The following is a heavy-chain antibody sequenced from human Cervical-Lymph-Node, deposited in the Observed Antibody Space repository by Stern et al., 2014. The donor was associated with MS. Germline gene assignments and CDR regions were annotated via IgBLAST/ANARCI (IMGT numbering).Heavy chain of an antibody. CDR1: GFTFSTYG. CDR3: AKDRGSGWSLDY. J-gene: IGHJ4*02. V-gene: IGHV3-30*18. D-gene: IGHD6-19*01. Sequence: VQLMESGGGVVQPGRSLRLSCAGSGFTFSTYGMHWVRQAPGKVLEWVALISNDGSKKYYVDSVKGRFTISRDNAKNTMYVQMNSLRDEDTAVYYCAKDRGSGWSLDYWGQGTLVTVSS. CDR2: ISNDGSKK.